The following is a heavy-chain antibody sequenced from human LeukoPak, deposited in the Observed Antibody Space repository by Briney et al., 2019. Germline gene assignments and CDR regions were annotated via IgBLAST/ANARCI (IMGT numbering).Heavy chain of an antibody. J-gene: IGHJ4*02. CDR3: ARDIVNGPFVISLES. CDR1: GFSLSSYE. D-gene: IGHD2-21*01. CDR2: ISSGGNTQ. Sequence: GGSLRLSCAASGFSLSSYEMNWIRQVPGKGLEWVSHISSGGNTQYYADSVRGRFTMSRDDAKNSLDLQMDSLRTEDTGVYYCARDIVNGPFVISLESWGQGARVTVSS. V-gene: IGHV3-48*03.